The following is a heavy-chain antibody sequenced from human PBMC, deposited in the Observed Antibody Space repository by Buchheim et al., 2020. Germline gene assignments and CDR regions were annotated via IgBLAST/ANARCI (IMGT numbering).Heavy chain of an antibody. CDR2: ISSGEVI. V-gene: IGHV3-11*01. D-gene: IGHD3-22*01. J-gene: IGHJ5*01. CDR1: GFTFSDYY. Sequence: QVQLVESGGGLVKPGGSLRLSCAASGFTFSDYYMGWIRQAPGKGLEWVAYISSGEVIYYADSVEGRFTISRDNAENELYLQMNSLRDDDTAVYYCARGSSGYFYYWFDSWGQGTL. CDR3: ARGSSGYFYYWFDS.